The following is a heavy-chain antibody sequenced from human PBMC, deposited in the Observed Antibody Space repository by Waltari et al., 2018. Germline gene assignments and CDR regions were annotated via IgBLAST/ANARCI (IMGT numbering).Heavy chain of an antibody. CDR1: GGAISGDY. D-gene: IGHD2-15*01. J-gene: IGHJ4*02. V-gene: IGHV4-34*01. Sequence: QVQLQQWGAGLLNPSETLSLPCALYGGAISGDYWSWIRQPPGKGLEGSGEIDHSGTPNYNPSRKSRVTISVDTSKNQFSLKLNSVTAADTALYYCARGRSGGAAIWGQGTLVTVSS. CDR3: ARGRSGGAAI. CDR2: IDHSGTP.